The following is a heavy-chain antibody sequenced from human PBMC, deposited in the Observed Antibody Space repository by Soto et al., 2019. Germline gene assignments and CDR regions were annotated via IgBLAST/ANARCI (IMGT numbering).Heavy chain of an antibody. CDR1: GYTFSTYA. V-gene: IGHV1-3*01. CDR2: IHAGNGDT. D-gene: IGHD2-2*01. Sequence: QVQLVQSGAEVKKPGASVKVSCKASGYTFSTYAVQWVRQAPGQSLEWIGCIHAGNGDTKYSQKVHDRVTITRDTSASTTYMELSSLRSEDTAVYYCARVPRYTSDIVEVPAVMFEDCVVPWGQGTLFTVSS. CDR3: ARVPRYTSDIVEVPAVMFEDCVVP. J-gene: IGHJ5*02.